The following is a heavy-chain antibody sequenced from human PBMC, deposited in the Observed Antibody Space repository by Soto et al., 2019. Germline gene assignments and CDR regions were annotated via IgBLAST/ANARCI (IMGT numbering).Heavy chain of an antibody. CDR3: ARGGGVPALGDP. CDR2: ISTSGNT. J-gene: IGHJ5*02. CDR1: GVSMRNSY. Sequence: QVQLEESGPGLVKPSETLSPICSVSGVSMRNSYWTWIRQAAGKGLEWIGRISTSGNTNYNPSLNSRLTMSVDASKNQVSLKLTSVTAADTAVYYCARGGGVPALGDPWGQGTLVTVSS. V-gene: IGHV4-4*07. D-gene: IGHD3-16*01.